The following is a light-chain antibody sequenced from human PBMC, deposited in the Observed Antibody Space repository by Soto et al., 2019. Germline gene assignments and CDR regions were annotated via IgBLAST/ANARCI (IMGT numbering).Light chain of an antibody. CDR1: SGHSSYA. J-gene: IGLJ3*02. Sequence: QLVLTQSPSASASLGASVKLTCTLSSGHSSYAIAWHQQQPEKGPRYLMKLNSDGSHSKGDGIPDRFSGSSSGAERYLTIAILQSEDEADYYCQTWGTGIDWVFGGGTKLTVL. V-gene: IGLV4-69*01. CDR2: LNSDGSH. CDR3: QTWGTGIDWV.